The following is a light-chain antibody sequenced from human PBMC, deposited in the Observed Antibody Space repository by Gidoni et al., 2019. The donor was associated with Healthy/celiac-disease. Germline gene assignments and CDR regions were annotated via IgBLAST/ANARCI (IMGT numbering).Light chain of an antibody. CDR1: QSVLYSSNNKNY. Sequence: DFVMPQSPDSLAVSLGERATINFKSSQSVLYSSNNKNYLAWYQQKPGQPPKLLIYWAATRESGVPDRFSGSGSGTDFTLTISSLQAEDVAVYYCQQYYSTPYTFGQGTKLEIK. J-gene: IGKJ2*01. CDR2: WAA. V-gene: IGKV4-1*01. CDR3: QQYYSTPYT.